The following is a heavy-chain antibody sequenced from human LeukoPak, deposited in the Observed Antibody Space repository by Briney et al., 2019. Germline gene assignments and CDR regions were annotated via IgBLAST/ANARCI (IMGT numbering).Heavy chain of an antibody. J-gene: IGHJ4*02. D-gene: IGHD3-3*01. CDR1: GGSLSPYY. CDR3: ARAENDFWSGYVDY. Sequence: SETLSLTCTVSGGSLSPYYWSWIRQSPGKGLEWIGYISYSGSTNYNPSLKSRVTISVDTSKNQFSLKLSSVTAADTAVYYCARAENDFWSGYVDYWGQGTLVTVSS. V-gene: IGHV4-59*12. CDR2: ISYSGST.